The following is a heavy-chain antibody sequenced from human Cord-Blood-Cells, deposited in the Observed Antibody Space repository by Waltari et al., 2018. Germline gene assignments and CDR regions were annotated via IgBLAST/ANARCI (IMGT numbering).Heavy chain of an antibody. CDR1: GYTFTGYY. D-gene: IGHD4-17*01. V-gene: IGHV1-2*06. CDR2: INPNSGGT. Sequence: QVQLVQSGAEVKKPGASVKVSCKASGYTFTGYYMHWVRQAPGQGLEWMGRINPNSGGTNYAQKFQGRVTMNSETSISPAYMELSRLKSDDTAVYYCARGHYGDYWLFDPWGQGTLVTVSS. J-gene: IGHJ5*02. CDR3: ARGHYGDYWLFDP.